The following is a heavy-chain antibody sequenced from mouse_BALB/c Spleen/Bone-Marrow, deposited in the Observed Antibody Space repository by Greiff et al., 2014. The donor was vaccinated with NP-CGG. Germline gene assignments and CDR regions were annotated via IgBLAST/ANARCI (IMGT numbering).Heavy chain of an antibody. D-gene: IGHD1-1*01. CDR1: GFTFSSFG. CDR3: ARSNYVGYYAMDY. V-gene: IGHV5-17*02. CDR2: ISSDSSTI. J-gene: IGHJ4*01. Sequence: EVQLVESGGGLVQPGGSRKLSCAASGFTFSSFGIHWVRQAPEKGLEWVAYISSDSSTIYYADTVKGRFTISRDNPKNTPFLQMTSLRSEDTAMYYCARSNYVGYYAMDYWGQGTSVTVSS.